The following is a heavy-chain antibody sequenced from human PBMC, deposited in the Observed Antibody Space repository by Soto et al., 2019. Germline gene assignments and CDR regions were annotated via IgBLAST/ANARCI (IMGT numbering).Heavy chain of an antibody. CDR3: ATDNIVGATQTSGFDY. V-gene: IGHV4-4*02. CDR1: GGSISSSNW. CDR2: IYHSGST. Sequence: SETLSLTCAVSGGSISSSNWWSWVRQPPGKGLEWIGEIYHSGSTNYNPSLKSRVTISVDKSKNQFSLKLSSVTAADTAVYYCATDNIVGATQTSGFDYWGQGTLVNVSS. J-gene: IGHJ4*02. D-gene: IGHD1-26*01.